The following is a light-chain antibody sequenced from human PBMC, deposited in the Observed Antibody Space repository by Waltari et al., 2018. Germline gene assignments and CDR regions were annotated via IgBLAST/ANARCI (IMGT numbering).Light chain of an antibody. V-gene: IGLV2-8*01. Sequence: QSALTQPPSASGSPGQSVTISCTGTSSDVGSYNSVPWYQQPPGKAPKLMIYEVTKRPSGVPDRFSASKSDNTASLTVSGLQAEDEARYYCSASGDSNNFVVFGGGTQLTVL. J-gene: IGLJ2*01. CDR1: SSDVGSYNS. CDR3: SASGDSNNFVV. CDR2: EVT.